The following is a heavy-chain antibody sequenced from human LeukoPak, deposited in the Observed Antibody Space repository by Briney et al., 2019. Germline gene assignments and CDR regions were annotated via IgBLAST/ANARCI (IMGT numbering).Heavy chain of an antibody. V-gene: IGHV3-53*01. CDR1: GFTVSSNY. Sequence: GGSLGLSCAASGFTVSSNYMSWVRQAPGKGLEWVSVIYSGGSTYYADSVKGRFTISRDNSKNTLYLQMNSLRAEDTAVYYCARGVVTVPLYYFDYWGQGTLVTVSS. CDR2: IYSGGST. D-gene: IGHD2-21*02. J-gene: IGHJ4*02. CDR3: ARGVVTVPLYYFDY.